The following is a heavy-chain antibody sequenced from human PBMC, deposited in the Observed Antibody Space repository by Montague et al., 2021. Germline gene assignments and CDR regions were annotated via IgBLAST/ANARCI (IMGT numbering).Heavy chain of an antibody. CDR2: ITGSSSSI. CDR1: GFTFRTYG. CDR3: ARDSYSSGWYSAEYFQH. Sequence: SLRLSCAASGFTFRTYGMNWVRQAPGKGLEWVSYITGSSSSIYYADSVRGRFTISRDNPKNSLYLQMNNLRDEDTAVYYCARDSYSSGWYSAEYFQHWGQGTLVTVSS. D-gene: IGHD6-19*01. V-gene: IGHV3-48*02. J-gene: IGHJ1*01.